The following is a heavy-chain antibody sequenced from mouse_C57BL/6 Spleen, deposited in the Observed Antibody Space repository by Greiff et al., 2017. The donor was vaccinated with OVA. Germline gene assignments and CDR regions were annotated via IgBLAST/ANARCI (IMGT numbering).Heavy chain of an antibody. CDR1: GFNIKNTY. Sequence: EVKLVESVAELVRPGASVKLSCTASGFNIKNTYMHWVKQRPEQGLEWIGRIDPANGNTKYAPKFQGKATITADTSSNTAYLQLSSLTSEDTAIYYCARPIYYDYDGYFDVWGTGTTVTVSS. J-gene: IGHJ1*03. D-gene: IGHD2-4*01. CDR3: ARPIYYDYDGYFDV. CDR2: IDPANGNT. V-gene: IGHV14-3*01.